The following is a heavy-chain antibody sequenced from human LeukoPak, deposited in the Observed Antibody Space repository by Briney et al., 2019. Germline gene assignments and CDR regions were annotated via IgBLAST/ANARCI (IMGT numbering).Heavy chain of an antibody. CDR2: INPNSGGT. CDR3: AREIRDCSSTSCYNYYGMDV. CDR1: GYTFTGYY. Sequence: GASVKASCKASGYTFTGYYMHWVRQAPGQGLEWMGRINPNSGGTNYAQKFQGRVTMTRDTSISTAYMELSRLTSDDTAVYYCAREIRDCSSTSCYNYYGMDVWGQGTTVTVSS. V-gene: IGHV1-2*06. D-gene: IGHD2-2*01. J-gene: IGHJ6*02.